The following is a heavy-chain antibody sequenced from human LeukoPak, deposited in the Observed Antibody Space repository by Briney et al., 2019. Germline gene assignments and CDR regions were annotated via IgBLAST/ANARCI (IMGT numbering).Heavy chain of an antibody. V-gene: IGHV3-23*01. CDR2: ISGSGGST. Sequence: PSGGSLRLSCAASGFTFSSYAMSWVRQAPGKGLEWVSAISGSGGSTYYADAVKGRFTISRDNSKNTLYLQMNSLRAEDTGVYYCAKSNGAWGFDIWGQGTMVTVSS. D-gene: IGHD2-8*01. CDR1: GFTFSSYA. J-gene: IGHJ3*02. CDR3: AKSNGAWGFDI.